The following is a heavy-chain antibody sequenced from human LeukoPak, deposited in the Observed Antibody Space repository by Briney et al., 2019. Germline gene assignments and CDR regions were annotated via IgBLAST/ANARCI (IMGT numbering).Heavy chain of an antibody. Sequence: SETLSLTCTVSGGSISSYYWSWIRQPPGKGLEWIGYIYYSGSTNYNPSLKSRVTISVDTSKNQFSLKLSSVTAADTAVYYCARYYYDGSGYPKALWYFDLWGRGTLVTVSS. CDR1: GGSISSYY. CDR3: ARYYYDGSGYPKALWYFDL. V-gene: IGHV4-59*01. D-gene: IGHD3-22*01. CDR2: IYYSGST. J-gene: IGHJ2*01.